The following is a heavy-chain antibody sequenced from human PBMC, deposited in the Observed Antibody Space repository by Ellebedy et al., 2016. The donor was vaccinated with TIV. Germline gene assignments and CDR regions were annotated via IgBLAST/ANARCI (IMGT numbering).Heavy chain of an antibody. D-gene: IGHD1-1*01. CDR3: AAGNDGGWFDP. V-gene: IGHV1-8*01. J-gene: IGHJ5*02. CDR2: VNPNSGNT. Sequence: AASVKVSCKASGYIFTNYDINWVRQATGQGLEWMGWVNPNSGNTGYAQKFQGRITMTRNTSISTAYMELSSLRSNDTAVYYCAAGNDGGWFDPWGQGTLVTVSS. CDR1: GYIFTNYD.